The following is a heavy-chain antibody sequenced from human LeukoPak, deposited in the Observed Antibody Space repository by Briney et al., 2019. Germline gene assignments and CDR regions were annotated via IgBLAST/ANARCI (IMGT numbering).Heavy chain of an antibody. CDR2: INPSGGST. D-gene: IGHD6-19*01. CDR1: GYTFTSYY. Sequence: GASVKVSCKASGYTFTSYYMHWVRQAPGQGLEWMGIINPSGGSTSYAQKFQGRVTMTRDTSTSTVYMELSSLRSEDTAVYYCARDPVGIAVAGEEDFDYWGQGTLVTVSS. J-gene: IGHJ4*02. CDR3: ARDPVGIAVAGEEDFDY. V-gene: IGHV1-46*01.